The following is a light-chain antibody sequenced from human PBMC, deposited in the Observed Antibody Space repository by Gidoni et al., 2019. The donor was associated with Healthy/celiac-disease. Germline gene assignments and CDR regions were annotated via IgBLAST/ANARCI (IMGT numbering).Light chain of an antibody. CDR3: SSYTSSSTLV. V-gene: IGLV2-14*03. CDR2: DVS. Sequence: QSALTQPASVYGSPGQSITISCTGTSSDVGGYNYVSWYQQHPGKAPKLMIYDVSNRPSGVSNRFSGSKSGNTASLTISGLQADDEADYYCSSYTSSSTLVFGTGTKVTVL. J-gene: IGLJ1*01. CDR1: SSDVGGYNY.